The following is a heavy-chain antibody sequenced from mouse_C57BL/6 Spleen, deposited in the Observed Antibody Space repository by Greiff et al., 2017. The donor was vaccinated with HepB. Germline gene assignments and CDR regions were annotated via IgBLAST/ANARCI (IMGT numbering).Heavy chain of an antibody. Sequence: QVQLQQPGAELVKPGASVKMSCKASGYTFTSYWITWVKQRPGQGLEWIGDIYPGSGSTNYNEKFKSKATLTVDTSSSTAYMQLSSLTSEDSAVYYCARTSLRGTAWFAYWGQGTPVTVSA. J-gene: IGHJ3*01. CDR1: GYTFTSYW. V-gene: IGHV1-55*01. D-gene: IGHD3-3*01. CDR3: ARTSLRGTAWFAY. CDR2: IYPGSGST.